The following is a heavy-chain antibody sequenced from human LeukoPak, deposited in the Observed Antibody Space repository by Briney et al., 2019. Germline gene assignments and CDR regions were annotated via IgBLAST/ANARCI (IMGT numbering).Heavy chain of an antibody. CDR3: AGDSRVLGMDV. CDR2: ISYDGSNK. D-gene: IGHD2-8*02. V-gene: IGHV3-30*04. CDR1: GFTFSSYA. Sequence: GGTLRLSCAAPGFTFSSYAMHWVRQAPGKGLEWVAVISYDGSNKYYADSVKGRFTISRDNSKNTLYLQMNSLRAEDTAVYYCAGDSRVLGMDVWGQGTTVTVSS. J-gene: IGHJ6*02.